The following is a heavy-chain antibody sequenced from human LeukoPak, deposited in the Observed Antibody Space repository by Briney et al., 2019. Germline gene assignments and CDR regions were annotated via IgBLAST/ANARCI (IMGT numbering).Heavy chain of an antibody. CDR1: GFAFSSYA. CDR2: ISGSGGST. V-gene: IGHV3-23*01. CDR3: AKATSNRAGDYFDY. Sequence: SGGSLRLSCEASGFAFSSYAMSWVRQAPGKGLEWVSAISGSGGSTYYADSVKGRFTISRDNSKNTLYLQMNSLRAEDTAVYYCAKATSNRAGDYFDYWGQGTLVTVSS. D-gene: IGHD3-10*01. J-gene: IGHJ4*02.